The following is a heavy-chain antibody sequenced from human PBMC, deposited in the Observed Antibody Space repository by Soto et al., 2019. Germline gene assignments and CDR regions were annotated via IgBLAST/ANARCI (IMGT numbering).Heavy chain of an antibody. V-gene: IGHV3-23*01. Sequence: EVQLLEAGGTLVQPGGSLTLSCATSGLAFSNFPMIWVRRAPGKGLEWVSSIRGRSLDTHYADSVKGRFTVSRDNSTNLVYLHKSSLIAEDTAMYYCVRGADDAFHHYLDYWGQVTLVTVSS. J-gene: IGHJ4*02. CDR3: VRGADDAFHHYLDY. CDR1: GLAFSNFP. D-gene: IGHD1-26*01. CDR2: IRGRSLDT.